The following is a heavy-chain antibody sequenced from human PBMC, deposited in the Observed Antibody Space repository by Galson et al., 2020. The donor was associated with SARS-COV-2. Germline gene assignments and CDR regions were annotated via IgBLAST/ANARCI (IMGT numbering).Heavy chain of an antibody. CDR1: GFTFSTYW. V-gene: IGHV3-74*01. Sequence: GESLKISCAASGFTFSTYWMHWVRQAPGKGLVWVARINGDGSATNYADSVKGRFTISRDNANNTLYLQMDSLRAEDTAVYYCSTVLASWGKGTLVTVSA. CDR2: INGDGSAT. CDR3: STVLAS. J-gene: IGHJ4*02.